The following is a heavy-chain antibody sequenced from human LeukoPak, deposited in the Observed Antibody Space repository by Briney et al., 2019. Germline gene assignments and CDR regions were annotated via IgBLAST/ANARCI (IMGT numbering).Heavy chain of an antibody. CDR3: ARGPLSRFLEWLLSY. CDR1: GYTFTGYY. Sequence: ASVKVSCKASGYTFTGYYMHWVRQAPGQGLEWMGWINPNSGCTNYAQKFPGRGTMTRETSIRTAHKELSRLRSDDTAAYYCARGPLSRFLEWLLSYWGQGTLVTVSS. V-gene: IGHV1-2*02. D-gene: IGHD3-3*01. J-gene: IGHJ4*02. CDR2: INPNSGCT.